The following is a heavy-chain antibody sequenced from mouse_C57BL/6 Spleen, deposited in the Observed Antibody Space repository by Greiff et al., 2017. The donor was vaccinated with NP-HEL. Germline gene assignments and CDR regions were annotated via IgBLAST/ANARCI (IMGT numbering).Heavy chain of an antibody. CDR3: VREDYYGSETWFAY. Sequence: EVQLQESGGGLVQPKGSLKLSCAASGFTFNTYAMHWVRQAPGKGLEWVARIRSKSSNYATYYADSVKDRFTISRDDSQSMLYLQMNNLKTEDTAMYYCVREDYYGSETWFAYWGQGTLVTVSA. V-gene: IGHV10-3*01. D-gene: IGHD1-1*01. J-gene: IGHJ3*01. CDR1: GFTFNTYA. CDR2: IRSKSSNYAT.